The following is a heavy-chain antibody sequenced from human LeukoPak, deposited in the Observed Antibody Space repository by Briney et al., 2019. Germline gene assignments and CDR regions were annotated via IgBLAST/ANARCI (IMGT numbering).Heavy chain of an antibody. CDR1: GYSFTTYW. D-gene: IGHD2-15*01. CDR2: IYPDDSNT. J-gene: IGHJ5*02. Sequence: GESLKISCKSSGYSFTTYWIGWVRQMPGKGLEWMGIIYPDDSNTRYSPSFQGQVTISADKSISTAYLQWSSLKASDTAMYYCARHYLYCSGGSCYNRYNWFDPWGQGTLVTVSS. CDR3: ARHYLYCSGGSCYNRYNWFDP. V-gene: IGHV5-51*01.